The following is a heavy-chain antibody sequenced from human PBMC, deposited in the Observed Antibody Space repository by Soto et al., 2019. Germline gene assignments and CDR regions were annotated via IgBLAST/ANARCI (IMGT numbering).Heavy chain of an antibody. CDR1: GFTFSSYA. CDR3: AKSPYGHYPLSANGMDV. Sequence: PGGSLRLSCAASGFTFSSYAMSWVRQAPGKGLEWVSAISGSGGSTYYADSVKGRFTISRDNSKNTLYLQMNSLRAEDTAVYYCAKSPYGHYPLSANGMDVWGQGTKVTVSS. D-gene: IGHD4-17*01. CDR2: ISGSGGST. V-gene: IGHV3-23*01. J-gene: IGHJ6*02.